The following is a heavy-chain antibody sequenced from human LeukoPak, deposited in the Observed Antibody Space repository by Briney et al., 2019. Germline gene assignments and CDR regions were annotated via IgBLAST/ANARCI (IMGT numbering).Heavy chain of an antibody. D-gene: IGHD6-19*01. CDR3: ARGSRSSGWHYFDY. V-gene: IGHV3-7*01. CDR2: LKQDGSEK. Sequence: GGSLRLSCAASGFTFSDYWMNWVRQPPGKGLEWVANLKQDGSEKYYVDSVKGRFTISRDNTKNSLYLQMNSLRAEDTAVYYCARGSRSSGWHYFDYWGQGTLVTVSS. CDR1: GFTFSDYW. J-gene: IGHJ4*02.